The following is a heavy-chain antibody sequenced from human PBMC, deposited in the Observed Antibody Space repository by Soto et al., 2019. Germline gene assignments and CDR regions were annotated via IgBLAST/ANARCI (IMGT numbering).Heavy chain of an antibody. Sequence: GGSLRLSCAASGFTFSSYAMHWVRQAPGKGLEWVAVISYDGSNKYYADSVKGRFTISRDNSKSTLYLQMNSLRAEDTAVYYCASRFSIWGQGTLVTVAS. CDR3: ASRFSI. D-gene: IGHD3-10*01. CDR2: ISYDGSNK. J-gene: IGHJ4*02. V-gene: IGHV3-30-3*01. CDR1: GFTFSSYA.